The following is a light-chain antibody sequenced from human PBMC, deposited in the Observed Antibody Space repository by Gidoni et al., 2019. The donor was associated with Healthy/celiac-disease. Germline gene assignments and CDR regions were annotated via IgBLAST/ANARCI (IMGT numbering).Light chain of an antibody. CDR2: GAA. CDR3: QQYNNWPWT. CDR1: QSVSSN. Sequence: EIVLTQSPATLSVSPGERATLSCRASQSVSSNLAWYQQKPGQAPRLLIYGAATRATGIPARFSGSGSGTEFTLTISSLQSEDFAVYCCQQYNNWPWTFXXXTKVEIK. J-gene: IGKJ1*01. V-gene: IGKV3-15*01.